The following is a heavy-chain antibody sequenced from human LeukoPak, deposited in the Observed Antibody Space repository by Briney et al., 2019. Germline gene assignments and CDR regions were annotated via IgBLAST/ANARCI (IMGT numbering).Heavy chain of an antibody. CDR1: GGSISSYY. CDR2: IYYSGST. Sequence: PSETLSLTCTVSGGSISSYYWSWIRQPPGKGLEWIGYIYYSGSTNYNPSLKSRVTISVDTSKNQFSLKLSSVTAADTAVYYCAGFRVRGVIPAPFDYWGQGTLVTVSS. J-gene: IGHJ4*02. D-gene: IGHD3-10*01. CDR3: AGFRVRGVIPAPFDY. V-gene: IGHV4-59*01.